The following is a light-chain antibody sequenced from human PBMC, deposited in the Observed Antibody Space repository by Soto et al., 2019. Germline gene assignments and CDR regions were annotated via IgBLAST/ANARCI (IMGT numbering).Light chain of an antibody. J-gene: IGLJ3*02. CDR2: ASS. CDR3: TSFARGITLV. CDR1: SSDVGTYNI. V-gene: IGLV2-23*01. Sequence: QSALTQPAAVSGSPGQSITISCTGTSSDVGTYNIVSWYQQYPGKAPKLMIYASSKRPSGVSNRFSGSKSGDTASLTISGLEDEDEADYYCTSFARGITLVFGGGTKLTVL.